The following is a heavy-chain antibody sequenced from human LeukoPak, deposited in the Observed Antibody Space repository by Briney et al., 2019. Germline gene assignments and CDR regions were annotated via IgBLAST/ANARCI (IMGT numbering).Heavy chain of an antibody. J-gene: IGHJ5*02. CDR2: ISGSGGST. V-gene: IGHV3-23*01. Sequence: GGSLRLSCAPSGVTFSSYAMSWVRQAPEKGREWGSAISGSGGSTYYADSVKGRFNISRDKSKNKLYLQMNSLRAEDTAVYYCAKRWSSGWYAWFDPWGQGTLVTVSS. D-gene: IGHD6-19*01. CDR1: GVTFSSYA. CDR3: AKRWSSGWYAWFDP.